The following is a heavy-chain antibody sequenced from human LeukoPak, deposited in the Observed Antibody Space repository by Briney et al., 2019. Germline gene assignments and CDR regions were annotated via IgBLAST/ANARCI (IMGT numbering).Heavy chain of an antibody. CDR2: INHSGST. Sequence: SETLSLTCAVYGGSFSGYYWSWIRQPPGKGLEWIGEINHSGSTNYNPSLKSRVTISVDTSKNQSSLKLSSVTAADTAVYYCARADVDAFDIWGQGTMVTVSS. V-gene: IGHV4-34*01. CDR1: GGSFSGYY. CDR3: ARADVDAFDI. J-gene: IGHJ3*02.